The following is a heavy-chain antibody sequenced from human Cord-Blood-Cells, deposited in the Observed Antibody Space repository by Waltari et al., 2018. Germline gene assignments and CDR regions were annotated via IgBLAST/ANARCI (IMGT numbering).Heavy chain of an antibody. CDR1: GFTFAHYA. CDR2: ISWNSGSI. J-gene: IGHJ4*02. D-gene: IGHD6-13*01. CDR3: AKDWVPVSSSPDY. Sequence: EVQLVESGGGLVQPGRSLRLSCAASGFTFAHYALPWVRQAPGKGLECVSGISWNSGSIGYADSVKGRFTISRDNAKNSLYLQMNSLRAEDTALYYCAKDWVPVSSSPDYWGQGTLVTVSS. V-gene: IGHV3-9*01.